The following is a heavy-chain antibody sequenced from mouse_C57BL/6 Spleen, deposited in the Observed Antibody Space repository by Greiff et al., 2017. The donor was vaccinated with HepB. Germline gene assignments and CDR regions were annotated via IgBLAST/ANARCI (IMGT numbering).Heavy chain of an antibody. V-gene: IGHV5-6*01. J-gene: IGHJ2*01. CDR3: ARNHSMVTTRYYFDY. CDR1: GFTFSSYG. D-gene: IGHD2-2*01. CDR2: ISSGGSYT. Sequence: EVMLVESGGDLVKPGGSLKLSCAASGFTFSSYGMSWVRQTPDKRLEWVATISSGGSYTYYPDSVKGRYTISRDNAKNTLYLQMSSLKSEDTAMYYCARNHSMVTTRYYFDYWGQGTTLTVSS.